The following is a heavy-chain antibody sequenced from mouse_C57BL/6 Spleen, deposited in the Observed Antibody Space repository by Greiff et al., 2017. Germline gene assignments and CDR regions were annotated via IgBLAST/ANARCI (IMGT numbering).Heavy chain of an antibody. J-gene: IGHJ4*01. D-gene: IGHD2-4*01. V-gene: IGHV1-7*01. Sequence: VMLVESGAELAKPGASVKLSCKASGYTFTSYWMHWVKQRPGQGLEWIGYINPSSGYTKYNQKFKDKATLTADKSSSTAYMQLSSLTYEDSAVYYCARTLYDYDGAMDYWGQGTSVTVSS. CDR3: ARTLYDYDGAMDY. CDR2: INPSSGYT. CDR1: GYTFTSYW.